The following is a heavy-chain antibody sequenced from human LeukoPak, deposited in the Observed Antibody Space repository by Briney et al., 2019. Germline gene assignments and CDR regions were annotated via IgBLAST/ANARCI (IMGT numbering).Heavy chain of an antibody. V-gene: IGHV4-34*01. Sequence: NPSETLSLTCAVYGGSFSGYYWSWIRQPPGKGLEWIGEINHSGSTNYNPSLKSRVTISVDTSKNQFSLKLSSVTAADTAVYYCARHLRRAYFDWKSYFDYWGQGTLVTVSS. D-gene: IGHD3-9*01. CDR1: GGSFSGYY. J-gene: IGHJ4*02. CDR2: INHSGST. CDR3: ARHLRRAYFDWKSYFDY.